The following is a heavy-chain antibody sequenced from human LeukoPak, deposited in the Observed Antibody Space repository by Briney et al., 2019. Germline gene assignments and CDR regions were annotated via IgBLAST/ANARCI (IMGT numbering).Heavy chain of an antibody. V-gene: IGHV4-59*01. CDR2: IYYTGSS. D-gene: IGHD2-21*02. CDR3: VRRVVVVTANDKSDAFDV. CDR1: GGSTSSYY. Sequence: SETLSLTCTASGGSTSSYYWNWIRQPPGEGLEWIGYIYYTGSSNYNPSLKSRVTISLDTSKNQFSLKLSSVTAADTAVYYCVRRVVVVTANDKSDAFDVWGQGTVVTVSS. J-gene: IGHJ3*01.